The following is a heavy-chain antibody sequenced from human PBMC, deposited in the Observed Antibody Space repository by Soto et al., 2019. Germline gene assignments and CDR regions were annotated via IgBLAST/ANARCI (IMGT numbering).Heavy chain of an antibody. J-gene: IGHJ4*02. V-gene: IGHV4-59*08. CDR1: GGSISGYY. CDR3: ARHLAYDSHGDYFDY. D-gene: IGHD5-12*01. CDR2: ISYRGIT. Sequence: SETVSRTCTVSGGSISGYYWSWIRQPPGKGLELIGYISYRGITNYNPSLKSRVTTSVDTSQNQFSLKLSSVTAADTAVYYCARHLAYDSHGDYFDYWGQGTLVT.